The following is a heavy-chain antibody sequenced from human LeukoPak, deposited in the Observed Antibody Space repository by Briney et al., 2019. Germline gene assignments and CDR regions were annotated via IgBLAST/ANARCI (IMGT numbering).Heavy chain of an antibody. Sequence: GASVKVSCKASGYTFTSYGISWVRQAPGQGLEWMGWISAYNGNTNYAQKLQGRVTMTTDTSTSTAYMELRSLRSDDTAVYYCARDHRLYSVGEVGMVDYWGQGTLVTVSS. CDR1: GYTFTSYG. CDR3: ARDHRLYSVGEVGMVDY. CDR2: ISAYNGNT. D-gene: IGHD3-16*02. J-gene: IGHJ4*02. V-gene: IGHV1-18*01.